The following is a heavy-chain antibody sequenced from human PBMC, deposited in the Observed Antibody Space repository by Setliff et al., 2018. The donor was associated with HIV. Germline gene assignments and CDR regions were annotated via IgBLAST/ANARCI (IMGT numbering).Heavy chain of an antibody. D-gene: IGHD1-1*01. CDR1: GGAISSNKW. V-gene: IGHV4-4*02. CDR3: ARATRRNDAFDI. J-gene: IGHJ3*02. Sequence: PSETLSLTCTVSGGAISSNKWWSWVRQSPGKGLEWIGEISHSGTANYNASLKSRVTMSIDKSTDQFSLKMRSVTAADTAVYYCARATRRNDAFDIWGQGTMVTVSS. CDR2: ISHSGTA.